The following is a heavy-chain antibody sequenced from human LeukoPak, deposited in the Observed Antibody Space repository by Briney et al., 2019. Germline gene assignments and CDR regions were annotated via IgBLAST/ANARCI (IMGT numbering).Heavy chain of an antibody. CDR1: GGSISSYY. Sequence: SEILSLTCTISGGSISSYYWSWIRQPPGKGLEWIGYIYYSGSTNYNPSLKSRVTISVDTSKNQFSLKLSSVTGADTAVYYCARTIPGYSSGWHFDYWGQGTLVTVSS. V-gene: IGHV4-59*01. CDR3: ARTIPGYSSGWHFDY. J-gene: IGHJ4*02. D-gene: IGHD6-19*01. CDR2: IYYSGST.